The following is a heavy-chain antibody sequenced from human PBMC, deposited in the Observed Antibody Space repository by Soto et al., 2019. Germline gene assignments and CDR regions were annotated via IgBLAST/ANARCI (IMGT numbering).Heavy chain of an antibody. V-gene: IGHV4-61*01. J-gene: IGHJ2*01. CDR2: IYYSGST. CDR3: TSGGDVSKTGE. Sequence: SETLSLTCTVSGGSVSSGRYYWSWIRQPPGKGLEWIGYIYYSGSTNYNPSLKSRDTISVDTSKNEFSLKLSSVTAADTAVSYCTSGGDVSKTGEWGRGSRVAVAS. CDR1: GGSVSSGRYY. D-gene: IGHD3-16*01.